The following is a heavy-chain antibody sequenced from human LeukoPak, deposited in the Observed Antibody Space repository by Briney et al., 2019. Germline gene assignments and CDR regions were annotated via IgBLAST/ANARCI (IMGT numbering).Heavy chain of an antibody. J-gene: IGHJ4*02. CDR1: GFTFSSYA. V-gene: IGHV3-30*14. D-gene: IGHD2-2*01. Sequence: PGRSLRLSCAASGFTFSSYAMHWVRQAPGKGLEWVAVISYDGSNKYYADSVEGRFTISRDNSKNTLDLQMNSLRAEDTAVYYCARGTHCSSTSCSVYWGQGTLVTVSS. CDR3: ARGTHCSSTSCSVY. CDR2: ISYDGSNK.